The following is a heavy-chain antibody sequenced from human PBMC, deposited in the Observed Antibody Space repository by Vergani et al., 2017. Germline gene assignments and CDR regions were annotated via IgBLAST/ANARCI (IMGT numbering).Heavy chain of an antibody. J-gene: IGHJ4*02. V-gene: IGHV1-69*01. D-gene: IGHD6-25*01. Sequence: QVQLVQSGAEVKKPGSSVQVSCKASGGTFSSYAISWVRQAPGQGVEWLGGIIPIFGTANYAQKFQGRVTMTADESTSTAYMELSSLGSEDTAVYYCARPRRLAYSFDYWGQGTLVTVSS. CDR2: IIPIFGTA. CDR3: ARPRRLAYSFDY. CDR1: GGTFSSYA.